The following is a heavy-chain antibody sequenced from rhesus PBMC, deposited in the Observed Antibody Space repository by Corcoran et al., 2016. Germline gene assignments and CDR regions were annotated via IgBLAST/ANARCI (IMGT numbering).Heavy chain of an antibody. CDR3: TTSSGWSGKYYGVDP. CDR2: ISESGGHI. V-gene: IGHV3-100*02. CDR1: GFTFSSYE. J-gene: IGHJ6*01. Sequence: DVQLVESGGGLVKPGGSLRLSCVASGFTFSSYEMHWVRQAPGKGLGWVSVISESGGHIYYADSVKGRLPISGDNAKNSLFLQMNSLRAEDTAVYYCTTSSGWSGKYYGVDPWRQGVGVTVSS. D-gene: IGHD6S26*01.